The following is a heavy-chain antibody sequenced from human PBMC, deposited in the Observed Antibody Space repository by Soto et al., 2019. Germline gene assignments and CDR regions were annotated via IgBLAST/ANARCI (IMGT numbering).Heavy chain of an antibody. CDR3: ARVGYDFWSGYYRAAFDI. J-gene: IGHJ3*02. CDR1: GYTFTSYD. V-gene: IGHV1-8*01. D-gene: IGHD3-3*01. Sequence: GASVKVSCKASGYTFTSYDINWVRQATGQGLEWMGWMNPNSGNTGYAQEFQGRVTMTRNTSISTAYMELSSLRSEDTAVYYCARVGYDFWSGYYRAAFDIWGQGTMVTVSS. CDR2: MNPNSGNT.